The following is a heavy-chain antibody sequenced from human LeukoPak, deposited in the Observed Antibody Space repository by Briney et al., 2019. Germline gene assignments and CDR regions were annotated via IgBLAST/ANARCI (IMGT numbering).Heavy chain of an antibody. CDR2: ISYDGSNK. D-gene: IGHD6-19*01. CDR3: AKGLGWLAKRNYFDY. V-gene: IGHV3-30-3*01. Sequence: PGRSLRLSCAASGFTFSSYAMHWVRQAPGKGLEWVALISYDGSNKYYADSVKGRFTISRDNSKNTLYLQMNSLRAEDTAVYYCAKGLGWLAKRNYFDYWGQGTLVTVSS. CDR1: GFTFSSYA. J-gene: IGHJ4*02.